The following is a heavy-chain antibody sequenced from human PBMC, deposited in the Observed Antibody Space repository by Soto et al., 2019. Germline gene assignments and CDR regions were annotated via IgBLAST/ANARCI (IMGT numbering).Heavy chain of an antibody. J-gene: IGHJ5*02. Sequence: GGSLRLSCAASGFTFSSYWMHWVRQAPGKGLVWASRINSDGSSTSYADSVKGRFTISRDNAKNTLYLQMNSLRAEDTAVYYCARVRFSIAARPFNWFDPWGQGTLVTVSS. CDR2: INSDGSST. V-gene: IGHV3-74*01. D-gene: IGHD6-6*01. CDR1: GFTFSSYW. CDR3: ARVRFSIAARPFNWFDP.